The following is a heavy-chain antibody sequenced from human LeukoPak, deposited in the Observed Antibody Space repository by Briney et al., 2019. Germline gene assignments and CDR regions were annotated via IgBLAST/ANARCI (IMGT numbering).Heavy chain of an antibody. D-gene: IGHD3-3*01. CDR3: RLFHTPIFDL. V-gene: IGHV1-2*06. CDR2: INPSSGGT. CDR1: GYTFTGVY. J-gene: IGHJ3*01. Sequence: GASVKVSCXASGYTFTGVYIHWVRQAPGQGLEWTGRIEWMGRINPSSGGTNYAQNFQGRVTMAWDTSISTAYLDLSRLTSYDTAVYYCRLFHTPIFDLWGQGTMITVSS.